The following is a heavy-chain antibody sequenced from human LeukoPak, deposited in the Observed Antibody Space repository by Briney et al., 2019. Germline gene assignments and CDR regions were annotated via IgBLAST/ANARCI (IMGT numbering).Heavy chain of an antibody. CDR3: ARDYRAYSVAFDI. CDR1: GFTFSSYA. V-gene: IGHV3-30*04. Sequence: GRSLRLSCAASGFTFSSYAMHWVRQAPGKGLEWVAVISYDGSNKYYADSVKGRFTISRDNSKNMLYLQMNSLRAEDTAVYYRARDYRAYSVAFDIWGQGTMVTVSS. CDR2: ISYDGSNK. J-gene: IGHJ3*02. D-gene: IGHD1-26*01.